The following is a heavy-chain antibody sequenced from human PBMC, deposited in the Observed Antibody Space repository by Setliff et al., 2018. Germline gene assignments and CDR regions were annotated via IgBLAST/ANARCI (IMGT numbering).Heavy chain of an antibody. D-gene: IGHD3-16*02. CDR1: GYTFTSYD. J-gene: IGHJ4*02. V-gene: IGHV1-8*01. CDR3: ATTYDYVWGSFRYGGHY. CDR2: MNPTSGNT. Sequence: ASVKVSCKASGYTFTSYDINWVRQATGQGLEWMGWMNPTSGNTGYAQKFQGRVTMTRNTSISTAYMELSSLRSEDTAVYYCATTYDYVWGSFRYGGHYWGQGTLVTVSS.